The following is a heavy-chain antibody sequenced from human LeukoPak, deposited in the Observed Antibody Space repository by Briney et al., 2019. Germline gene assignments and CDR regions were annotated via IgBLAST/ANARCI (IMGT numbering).Heavy chain of an antibody. V-gene: IGHV1-8*03. Sequence: ASVKVSXKASGYTFTSYDINWVRQATGQGLEWMGWMNPNSGNTGYAQKFQGRVTITRNTSISRAYMELSSLRSEDTAVYYCARGVAFGCDFWSGYYQTNFDYWGQGTLVTVSS. CDR2: MNPNSGNT. D-gene: IGHD3-3*01. CDR1: GYTFTSYD. J-gene: IGHJ4*02. CDR3: ARGVAFGCDFWSGYYQTNFDY.